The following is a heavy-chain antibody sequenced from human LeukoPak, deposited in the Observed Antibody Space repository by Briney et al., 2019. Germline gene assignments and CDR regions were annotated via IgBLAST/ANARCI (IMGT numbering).Heavy chain of an antibody. CDR2: ISSSGSYI. CDR1: GFTFRSYS. CDR3: IAYSSGWN. Sequence: GGSLRLSCAASGFTFRSYSMNWVRQAPGKGLEWVSSISSSGSYIYYADSVKGRFTISRDNAKNSLYLQMNSLRAEDTATYYCIAYSSGWNWGQGTLVTVSS. D-gene: IGHD6-19*01. V-gene: IGHV3-21*01. J-gene: IGHJ4*02.